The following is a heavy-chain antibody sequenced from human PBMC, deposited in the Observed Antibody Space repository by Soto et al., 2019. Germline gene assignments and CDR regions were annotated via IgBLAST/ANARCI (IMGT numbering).Heavy chain of an antibody. D-gene: IGHD6-19*01. Sequence: SVKVSCKASGGTFSSYAISWVRQAPGQGLGWMGGIIPIFGTANYAQKFQGRVTITADESTSTAYMELSSLRSEDTAVYYCAREDSSGSPNLAYYYYYGMDVWGQGTLVTVSS. V-gene: IGHV1-69*13. J-gene: IGHJ6*02. CDR1: GGTFSSYA. CDR2: IIPIFGTA. CDR3: AREDSSGSPNLAYYYYYGMDV.